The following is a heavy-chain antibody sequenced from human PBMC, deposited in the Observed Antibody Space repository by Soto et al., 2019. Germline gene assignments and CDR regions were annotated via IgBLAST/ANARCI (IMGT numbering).Heavy chain of an antibody. CDR3: ARVAPAENNGWGYNWFDP. CDR1: GFTFSSYA. D-gene: IGHD2-2*01. J-gene: IGHJ5*02. Sequence: GGSLRLSCAASGFTFSSYAMHWVRQAPGKGLEYVSAISSNGGSTYYANSVKGRFTISRDNSKNTLYLQMGSLRAEDMAVYYCARVAPAENNGWGYNWFDPWGQGTLVTVSS. CDR2: ISSNGGST. V-gene: IGHV3-64*01.